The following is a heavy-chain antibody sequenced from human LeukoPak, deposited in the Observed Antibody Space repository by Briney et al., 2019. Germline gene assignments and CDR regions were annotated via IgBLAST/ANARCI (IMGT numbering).Heavy chain of an antibody. Sequence: PGGSLRLSCAASGFVFSSYGMTWVRQAPGKGLEWVSAVRGSGDSTFYAESVKGRFTISRDSSKNTLYLQMNSLRAEDTAVYYCARDSSEDGYLASYYYGMDVWGQGTTVTVSS. J-gene: IGHJ6*02. CDR1: GFVFSSYG. V-gene: IGHV3-23*01. D-gene: IGHD5-24*01. CDR2: VRGSGDST. CDR3: ARDSSEDGYLASYYYGMDV.